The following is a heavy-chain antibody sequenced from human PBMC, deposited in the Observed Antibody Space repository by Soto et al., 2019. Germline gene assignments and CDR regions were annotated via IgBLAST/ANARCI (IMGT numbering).Heavy chain of an antibody. V-gene: IGHV4-34*01. Sequence: QVQLQQWGAGLLKPSETLSLTCAVYDGSFSGYYWSWIRQPPGKGLEWIGESNHVGNTNYNPSLKSRVTMSVDPSKNQFSLRLTSVTAADTAVYYCARVLIAGVTTDWGQGTLVIVSS. J-gene: IGHJ4*02. CDR1: DGSFSGYY. CDR3: ARVLIAGVTTD. D-gene: IGHD5-18*01. CDR2: SNHVGNT.